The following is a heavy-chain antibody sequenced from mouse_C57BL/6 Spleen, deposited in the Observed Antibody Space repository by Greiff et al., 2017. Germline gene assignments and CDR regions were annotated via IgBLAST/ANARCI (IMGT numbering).Heavy chain of an antibody. D-gene: IGHD1-1*01. CDR3: ARGGPYYYGSSKYYFDY. Sequence: VQLKQSGPELVKPGASVKISCKASGYSFTGYYMNWVKQSPEKSLEWIGEINPSTGGTTYNQKFKAKATLTVDKSSSTAYMQLKSLTSEDSAVYYCARGGPYYYGSSKYYFDYWGQGTTLTVSS. CDR2: INPSTGGT. V-gene: IGHV1-42*01. CDR1: GYSFTGYY. J-gene: IGHJ2*01.